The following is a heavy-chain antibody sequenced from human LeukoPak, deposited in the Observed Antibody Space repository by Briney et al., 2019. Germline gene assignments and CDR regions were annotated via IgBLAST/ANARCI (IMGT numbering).Heavy chain of an antibody. Sequence: GGSLRLSCAASGFTVSSNYMSWVRQAPGKGRVWVSLIYRDASTDYADSVKGRFTISRDNSKNTLYLQMNSLRAEDPAVYYCAKVTYDYVWGSYENLGQGALVSVSS. CDR1: GFTVSSNY. J-gene: IGHJ4*02. D-gene: IGHD3-16*01. V-gene: IGHV3-53*01. CDR3: AKVTYDYVWGSYEN. CDR2: IYRDAST.